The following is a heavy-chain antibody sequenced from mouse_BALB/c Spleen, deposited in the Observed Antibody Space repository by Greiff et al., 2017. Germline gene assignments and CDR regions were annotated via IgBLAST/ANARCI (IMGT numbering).Heavy chain of an antibody. Sequence: QVQLKQSGAELVKPGAPVKLSCKASGYTFTSYWMNWVKQRPGRGLEWIGRIDPSDSETHYNQKFKDKATLTVDKSSSTAYIQLSSLTSEDSAVYYCARDGYYWYFDVWGAGTTVTVSS. V-gene: IGHV1-69*02. D-gene: IGHD2-3*01. CDR2: IDPSDSET. CDR1: GYTFTSYW. J-gene: IGHJ1*01. CDR3: ARDGYYWYFDV.